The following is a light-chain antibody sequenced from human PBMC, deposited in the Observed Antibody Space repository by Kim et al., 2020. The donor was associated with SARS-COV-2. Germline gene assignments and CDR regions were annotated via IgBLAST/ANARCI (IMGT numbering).Light chain of an antibody. Sequence: SPGESAALPCRASQSVTSNLAWYQQKPGQAPRLLIYGASIRATGIPARFSGSGSGTEFTLTISSLQSEDFAVYYCQQYNRWPPYIFGQGTKLEI. CDR2: GAS. J-gene: IGKJ2*01. V-gene: IGKV3-15*01. CDR3: QQYNRWPPYI. CDR1: QSVTSN.